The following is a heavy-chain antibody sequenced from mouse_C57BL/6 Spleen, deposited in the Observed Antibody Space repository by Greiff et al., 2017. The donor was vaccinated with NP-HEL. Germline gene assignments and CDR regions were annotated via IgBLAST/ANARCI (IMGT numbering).Heavy chain of an antibody. D-gene: IGHD2-5*01. CDR1: GFNIKDDY. V-gene: IGHV14-4*01. CDR2: IDPENGDT. CDR3: TTESNYEAWFAY. Sequence: EVQLQQSGAELVRPGASVKLSCTASGFNIKDDYMHWVKQRPEQGLEWIGWIDPENGDTEYASKFQGKATKTADTSSNTAYLQLSSLTSEDTAVYYCTTESNYEAWFAYWGQGTLVTVSA. J-gene: IGHJ3*01.